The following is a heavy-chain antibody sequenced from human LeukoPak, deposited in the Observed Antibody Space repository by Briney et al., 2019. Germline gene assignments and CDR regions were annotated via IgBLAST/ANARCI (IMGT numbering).Heavy chain of an antibody. J-gene: IGHJ4*02. CDR3: ARDPIDLEWYFDY. CDR2: INPNSGGT. V-gene: IGHV1-2*02. CDR1: GYTFTGYY. D-gene: IGHD3-3*01. Sequence: GASVKVSCKASGYTFTGYYMHWVRQAPGQGLEWMGWINPNSGGTNYAQKFQGRVTMTRDTSISTAYMELSRLRSDDTAVYYCARDPIDLEWYFDYWGQGTLVTVSS.